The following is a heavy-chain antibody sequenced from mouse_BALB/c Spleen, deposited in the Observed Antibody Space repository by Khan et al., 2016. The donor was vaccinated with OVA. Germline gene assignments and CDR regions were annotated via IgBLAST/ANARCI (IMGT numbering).Heavy chain of an antibody. V-gene: IGHV2-3*01. J-gene: IGHJ4*01. CDR1: GFSLTSYG. D-gene: IGHD2-1*01. Sequence: QVQLKQSGPGLVAPSQSLSITCTVSGFSLTSYGVNWVRQPPGKGLEWLGVIWGDGSTNYHSALRSRLSISKDNSKNQVFLKLNSLQTDETATYYCAKWGNAYYATDYWGQGTSVTVSS. CDR3: AKWGNAYYATDY. CDR2: IWGDGST.